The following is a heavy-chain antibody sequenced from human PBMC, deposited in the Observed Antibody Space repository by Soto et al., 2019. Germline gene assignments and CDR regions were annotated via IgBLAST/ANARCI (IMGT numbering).Heavy chain of an antibody. Sequence: GGSLRLSCAASGFTVSSNYMRWVRQAPGKGLEWVSVIYSGGSTYYADSVKGRFTISRDNSKNTLYLQMNSLRAEDTAVYYCAGEYSSSSNWDFDLWGRGTLVTVSS. CDR1: GFTVSSNY. J-gene: IGHJ2*01. CDR3: AGEYSSSSNWDFDL. D-gene: IGHD6-6*01. V-gene: IGHV3-66*01. CDR2: IYSGGST.